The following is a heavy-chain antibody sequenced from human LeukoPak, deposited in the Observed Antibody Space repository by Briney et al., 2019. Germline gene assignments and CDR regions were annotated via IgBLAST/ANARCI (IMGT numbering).Heavy chain of an antibody. CDR3: ARDWAMVRGPRPYYYMDV. CDR2: IYYSGST. Sequence: PSETLSLTCTVSGGSISSYYWSWIRQPPGKGLEWIGYIYYSGSTNYNPSLKSRVIISVDTSKNQFSLKLSSVTAADTAVYYCARDWAMVRGPRPYYYMDVWGKGTTVTVSS. J-gene: IGHJ6*03. CDR1: GGSISSYY. V-gene: IGHV4-59*01. D-gene: IGHD3-10*01.